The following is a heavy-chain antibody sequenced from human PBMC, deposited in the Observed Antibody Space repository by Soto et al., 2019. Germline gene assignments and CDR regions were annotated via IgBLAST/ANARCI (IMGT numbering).Heavy chain of an antibody. D-gene: IGHD5-18*01. CDR2: INSAGSST. V-gene: IGHV3-74*01. CDR1: GFTFSSYW. Sequence: GGSLRLSCAASGFTFSSYWMHWVRQAPGKGLVWVSRINSAGSSTSYADSVKGRFTISRDNAKNTLYLQMNSVRAEDTAVYYCARGYPTYYFVYWGQGTLVTVSS. J-gene: IGHJ4*02. CDR3: ARGYPTYYFVY.